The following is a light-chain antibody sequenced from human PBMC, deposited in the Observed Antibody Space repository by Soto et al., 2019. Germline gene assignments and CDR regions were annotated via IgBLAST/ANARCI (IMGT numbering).Light chain of an antibody. CDR2: GNS. CDR3: QSYDSSLDVV. J-gene: IGLJ2*01. V-gene: IGLV1-40*01. Sequence: QSVLTQPPSVSGAPGQRVTISCTGSSSNIGAGYDVHWYQQLPGTAPKLLIYGNSNRLSGVPDRFSGSKSGTSASLAITGLQAEDEADYYCQSYDSSLDVVFGGGTKLTVL. CDR1: SSNIGAGYD.